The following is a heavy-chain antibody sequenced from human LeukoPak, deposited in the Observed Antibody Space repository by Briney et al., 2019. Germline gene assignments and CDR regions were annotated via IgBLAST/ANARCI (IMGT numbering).Heavy chain of an antibody. CDR2: ISGSGGST. V-gene: IGHV3-23*01. Sequence: PGGSLRLSCAASGFTFSSYAMSWVRQAPGKGLEWVPAISGSGGSTYYADSVKGRFTISRDNSKNTLYLQMNSLRAEDTAVYYCAKDDCSGGSCYLDYWGQGTLVTVSS. J-gene: IGHJ4*02. CDR1: GFTFSSYA. CDR3: AKDDCSGGSCYLDY. D-gene: IGHD2-15*01.